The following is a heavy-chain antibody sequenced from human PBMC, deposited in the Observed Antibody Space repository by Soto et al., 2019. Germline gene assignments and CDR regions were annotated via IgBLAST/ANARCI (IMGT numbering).Heavy chain of an antibody. D-gene: IGHD6-6*01. J-gene: IGHJ6*02. CDR2: MNPNSGNT. CDR3: ARRGLSRSSTFRYYYYGMDV. CDR1: GYTFTSYD. V-gene: IGHV1-8*01. Sequence: QVQLVQSGAEVKKPGASVKVSCKASGYTFTSYDINWVRQATGQGLEWMGWMNPNSGNTDYAQKFQGRVTMTRNTSISTAYMSLSSLRSEDTAVYYCARRGLSRSSTFRYYYYGMDVWGQGTTVTVSS.